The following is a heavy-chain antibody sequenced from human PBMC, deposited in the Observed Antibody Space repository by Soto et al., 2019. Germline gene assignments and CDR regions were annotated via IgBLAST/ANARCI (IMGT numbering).Heavy chain of an antibody. Sequence: QVQLVESGGGLVKPGGSLRLSCAVSGFTFSDYYMSWIRQAPGKGLEWFSYISSSDTIYYADSVKGRFTISRDNAKNSRYLQMNSLRAEDTAVYYCARDGGIGGWYFDLWGRGTLVTVSS. V-gene: IGHV3-11*01. D-gene: IGHD6-13*01. CDR2: ISSSDTI. CDR1: GFTFSDYY. CDR3: ARDGGIGGWYFDL. J-gene: IGHJ2*01.